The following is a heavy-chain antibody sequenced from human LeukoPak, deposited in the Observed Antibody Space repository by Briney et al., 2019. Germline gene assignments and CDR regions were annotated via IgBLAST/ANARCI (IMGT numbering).Heavy chain of an antibody. D-gene: IGHD3-16*01. CDR1: GFTFSNAW. V-gene: IGHV3-15*01. CDR3: TTALYGGLLADNIDC. J-gene: IGHJ4*02. CDR2: IKSKTDGRTT. Sequence: GGSLRLSCAASGFTFSNAWMSWVRQAPGKGLEWVGCIKSKTDGRTTCYAESVKGRFTISRDDTKNTLYLQMNRLKTDDTAVNDCTTALYGGLLADNIDCWGQGTLVTVS.